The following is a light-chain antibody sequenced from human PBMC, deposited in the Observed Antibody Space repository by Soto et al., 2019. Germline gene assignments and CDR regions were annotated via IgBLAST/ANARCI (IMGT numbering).Light chain of an antibody. CDR2: GAS. V-gene: IGKV3-15*01. CDR1: QSVSSI. Sequence: EIVLTQSPGTLALSPGERATLSCRASQSVSSILAWYQQKPGQPPRLLIYGASTRAAGIPARFSASGSGTEFNLTISSLQSEDFAVYYCQQYDNWPRTFGQGTKVDIK. J-gene: IGKJ1*01. CDR3: QQYDNWPRT.